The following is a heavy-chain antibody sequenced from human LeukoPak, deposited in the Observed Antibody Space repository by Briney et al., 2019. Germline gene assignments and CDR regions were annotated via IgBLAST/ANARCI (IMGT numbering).Heavy chain of an antibody. CDR3: AKVHCSRTSCYWNDAFDI. Sequence: TGGSLRLSCAASGFTFSSYGMHWVRQAPGKELEWVAVISYDGSNNYYGDSVKGRFTISRDNSKNTLYLQMNSLRAEDTAVYYCAKVHCSRTSCYWNDAFDIWGQGTMVTISS. V-gene: IGHV3-30*18. J-gene: IGHJ3*02. D-gene: IGHD2-2*01. CDR2: ISYDGSNN. CDR1: GFTFSSYG.